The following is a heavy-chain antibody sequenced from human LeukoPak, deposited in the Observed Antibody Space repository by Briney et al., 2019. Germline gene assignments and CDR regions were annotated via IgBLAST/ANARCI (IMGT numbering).Heavy chain of an antibody. CDR1: GYIFTSYW. CDR3: ARREVVVAAFDY. CDR2: IYPGYSDT. V-gene: IGHV5-51*01. Sequence: GESLKISRKGSGYIFTSYWIGWVRQMPGKGLEWVGIIYPGYSDTRYSPSFQGQVTISADKSISTAYLQWSSLKASDTAMYYCARREVVVAAFDYWGQGTLVTVSS. D-gene: IGHD2-15*01. J-gene: IGHJ4*02.